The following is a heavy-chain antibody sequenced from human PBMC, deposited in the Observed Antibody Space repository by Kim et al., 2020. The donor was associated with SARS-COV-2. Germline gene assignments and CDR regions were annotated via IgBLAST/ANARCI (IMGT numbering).Heavy chain of an antibody. J-gene: IGHJ4*02. Sequence: SETLSLTCTVSGGSISSCGYYWSWIPQHPGKGLEWIGYIYYSGSTYYNPSLKRRATISVDTSKNQFSLKLSFVTAADTAVYYCARATTTIFGVVSEFDYWGQGPLVTVSS. CDR2: IYYSGST. CDR1: GGSISSCGYY. CDR3: ARATTTIFGVVSEFDY. V-gene: IGHV4-31*03. D-gene: IGHD3-3*01.